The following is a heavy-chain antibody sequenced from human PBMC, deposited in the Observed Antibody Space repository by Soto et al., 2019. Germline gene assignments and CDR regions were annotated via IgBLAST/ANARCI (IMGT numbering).Heavy chain of an antibody. J-gene: IGHJ4*02. CDR1: GYTFTSYG. Sequence: ASVKVSCKASGYTFTSYGISWVRQAPGQGLEWMGWISACNGNTNYAQKLQGRVTMTTDTSTSTAYMELRSLRSDDTAVYYCARPYYYDSSGYYFDYWGQGTLVTVSS. D-gene: IGHD3-22*01. CDR3: ARPYYYDSSGYYFDY. CDR2: ISACNGNT. V-gene: IGHV1-18*01.